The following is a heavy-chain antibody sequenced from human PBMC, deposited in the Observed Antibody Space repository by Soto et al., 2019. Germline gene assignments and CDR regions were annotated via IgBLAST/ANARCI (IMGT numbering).Heavy chain of an antibody. D-gene: IGHD1-1*01. J-gene: IGHJ4*02. CDR2: IYHTGST. CDR1: GGSISTVGHY. V-gene: IGHV4-31*03. Sequence: TLSLTCSVSGGSISTVGHYWTWIRQPPGKGLEWIGSIYHTGSTYYSKSLRSRLTMSVDTSKSQFSLRLSSVTAADTAVYYCARATGTLRSRNCDYWGQGSLVTAPQ. CDR3: ARATGTLRSRNCDY.